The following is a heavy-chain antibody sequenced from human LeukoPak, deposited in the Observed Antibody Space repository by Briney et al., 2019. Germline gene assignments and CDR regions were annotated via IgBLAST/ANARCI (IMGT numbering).Heavy chain of an antibody. V-gene: IGHV4-31*03. D-gene: IGHD1-14*01. CDR3: ARDITGTTFDP. Sequence: SQTLSLTCTVSGGSISSGGYYWSWIRQHPGKGLEWIGYIYYSGGTYYNPSLKSRVTISVDTSKNQFSLKLSSVTAADTAVYYCARDITGTTFDPWGQGTLVTVSS. CDR2: IYYSGGT. CDR1: GGSISSGGYY. J-gene: IGHJ5*02.